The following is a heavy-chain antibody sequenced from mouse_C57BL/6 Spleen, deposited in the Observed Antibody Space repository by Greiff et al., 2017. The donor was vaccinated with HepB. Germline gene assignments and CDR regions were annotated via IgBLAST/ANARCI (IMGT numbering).Heavy chain of an antibody. D-gene: IGHD2-3*01. CDR2: IDPSDSYT. V-gene: IGHV1-50*01. Sequence: QVQLQQPGAELVKPGASVKLSCKASGYTFTSYWMQWVKQRPGQGLEWIGEIDPSDSYTNYNQKFKGKATLTVDTSSSTAYMQLSSLTSEDSAVYYCARRGYDPFAYWGQGTLVTVSA. CDR1: GYTFTSYW. J-gene: IGHJ3*01. CDR3: ARRGYDPFAY.